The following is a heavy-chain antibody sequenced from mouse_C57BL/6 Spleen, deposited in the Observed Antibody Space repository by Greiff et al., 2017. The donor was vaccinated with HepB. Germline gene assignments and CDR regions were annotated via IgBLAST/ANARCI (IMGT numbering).Heavy chain of an antibody. CDR2: INPYNGGT. J-gene: IGHJ1*03. CDR3: ARWYYGSTHWYFDV. D-gene: IGHD1-1*01. CDR1: GYTFTDYY. Sequence: EVKVVESGPVLVKPGASVKMSCKASGYTFTDYYMNWVKQSHGKSLEWIGVINPYNGGTSYNQKFKGKATLTVDKSSSTAYMELNSLTSEDSAVYYCARWYYGSTHWYFDVWGTGTTVTVSS. V-gene: IGHV1-19*01.